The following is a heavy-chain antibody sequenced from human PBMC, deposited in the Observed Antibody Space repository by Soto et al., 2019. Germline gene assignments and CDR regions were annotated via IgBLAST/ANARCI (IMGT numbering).Heavy chain of an antibody. V-gene: IGHV4-34*01. CDR3: ARGRFKLFDWFDP. J-gene: IGHJ5*02. Sequence: SETLSLTCAVYGGSFSGYYWSWIRQPPGKGLEWIGEINHSGSTNYNPSLKSRVTISVDTSKNQFSLKLSSVTAADTAVYYCARGRFKLFDWFDPWGQGTLVTVSS. CDR1: GGSFSGYY. CDR2: INHSGST.